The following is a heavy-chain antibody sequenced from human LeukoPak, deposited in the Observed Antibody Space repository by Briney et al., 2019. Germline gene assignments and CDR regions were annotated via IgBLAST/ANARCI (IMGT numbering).Heavy chain of an antibody. V-gene: IGHV1-2*04. J-gene: IGHJ5*02. Sequence: AXVKVSCKASGYTFTGYYMHWVRQAPGQGLEWMGWINPNSGGTNYAQKFQGWVTMTRDTSISTAYMELSRLRSDDTAVYYCARGVAAAGTGWFDPWGQGTLVTVSS. CDR3: ARGVAAAGTGWFDP. CDR2: INPNSGGT. CDR1: GYTFTGYY. D-gene: IGHD6-13*01.